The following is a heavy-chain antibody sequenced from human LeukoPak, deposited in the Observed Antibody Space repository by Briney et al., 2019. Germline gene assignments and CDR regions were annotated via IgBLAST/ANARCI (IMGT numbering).Heavy chain of an antibody. CDR3: ARAPYSSSSVDY. Sequence: SETLSLTCTVSGGSISSGGYFWTWIRQQPRRGLGWIGYIHYSGSTYYNPSLKSRVTISVDMSKNQFSLQLSSVTAADTAVYYCARAPYSSSSVDYWGQGTLVTVSS. CDR1: GGSISSGGYF. V-gene: IGHV4-31*03. CDR2: IHYSGST. D-gene: IGHD6-6*01. J-gene: IGHJ4*02.